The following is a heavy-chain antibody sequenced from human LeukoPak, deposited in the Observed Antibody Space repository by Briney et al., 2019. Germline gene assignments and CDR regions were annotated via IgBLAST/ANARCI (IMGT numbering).Heavy chain of an antibody. V-gene: IGHV3-23*01. D-gene: IGHD2-2*01. CDR2: IGSGGSGGT. Sequence: GGSLRRSCSASGFTFSSYCWSRVRPVQGKGLEWGLVIGSGGSGGTSYADSVSGRITMSRANSKNTLLLQLNTLRAEDTAVYYCAKRGCDTTNCSYYFDYWGRGTLVTVSS. CDR1: GFTFSSYC. J-gene: IGHJ4*02. CDR3: AKRGCDTTNCSYYFDY.